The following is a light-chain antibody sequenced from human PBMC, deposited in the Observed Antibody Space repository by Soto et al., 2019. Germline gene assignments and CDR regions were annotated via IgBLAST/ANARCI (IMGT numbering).Light chain of an antibody. Sequence: DIQMTQSPSTLSASVGDRVTITCRASESISRYLAWYQQKPGKAPKLLIYKASSVESGVPSRFTGSGSGTEFTLTISSLQPDDFATYYCQQYNSYSYTFGQGTKLEIK. CDR2: KAS. CDR1: ESISRY. CDR3: QQYNSYSYT. J-gene: IGKJ2*01. V-gene: IGKV1-5*03.